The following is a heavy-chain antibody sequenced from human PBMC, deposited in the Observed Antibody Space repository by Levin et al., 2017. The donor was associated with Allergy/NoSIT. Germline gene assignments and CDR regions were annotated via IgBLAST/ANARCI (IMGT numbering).Heavy chain of an antibody. CDR2: ISWNSGSI. J-gene: IGHJ5*02. D-gene: IGHD6-13*01. Sequence: GGSLRLSCAASGFTFDDYAMHWVRQAPGKGLEWVSGISWNSGSIGYADSVKGRFTISRDNAKNSLYLQMNSLRAEDTALYYCARGSWYGQDWFDPWGQGTLVTVSS. CDR3: ARGSWYGQDWFDP. V-gene: IGHV3-9*01. CDR1: GFTFDDYA.